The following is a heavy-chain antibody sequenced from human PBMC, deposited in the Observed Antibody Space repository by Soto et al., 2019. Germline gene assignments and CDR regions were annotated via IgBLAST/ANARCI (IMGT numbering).Heavy chain of an antibody. V-gene: IGHV1-18*04. CDR1: GYTFTSYG. D-gene: IGHD6-13*01. J-gene: IGHJ6*02. Sequence: ASVKVSCKASGYTFTSYGISWVRQAPRQGLEWMGWISAYNGNTNYAQKLQGRVTMTTDTSTSTAYMELRSLRSDDTAVYYCARDLNPAAHVRNYYGMDVWGQGTTVTVSS. CDR3: ARDLNPAAHVRNYYGMDV. CDR2: ISAYNGNT.